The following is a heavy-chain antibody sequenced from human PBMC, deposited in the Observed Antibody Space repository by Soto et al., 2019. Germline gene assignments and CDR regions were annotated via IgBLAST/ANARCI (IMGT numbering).Heavy chain of an antibody. CDR3: ANLGDHSGYIEY. Sequence: PGGSLRLSCASSVFTLSTYWMTWVRHAPGKGLEWVANIKQDGSDKYYVGSVKGRFTISRDNAKNSLYLQMDSLRAEDTAVYYCANLGDHSGYIEYWGQGTLVTVSS. CDR1: VFTLSTYW. CDR2: IKQDGSDK. D-gene: IGHD1-26*01. V-gene: IGHV3-7*03. J-gene: IGHJ4*02.